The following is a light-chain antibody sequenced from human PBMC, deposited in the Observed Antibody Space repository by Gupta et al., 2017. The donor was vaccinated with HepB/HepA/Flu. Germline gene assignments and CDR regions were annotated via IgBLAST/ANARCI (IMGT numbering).Light chain of an antibody. CDR3: QQRSNWPWT. Sequence: EIVLTQSPATLSLSPGERATISCRASQSVSSYLAWYQQKPGKAPRLLIYDASTRATGIPSRFSGSGSGTDFTLTISSLEPEDFAVYYCQQRSNWPWTFGQGTKVEIK. CDR2: DAS. CDR1: QSVSSY. V-gene: IGKV3-11*01. J-gene: IGKJ1*01.